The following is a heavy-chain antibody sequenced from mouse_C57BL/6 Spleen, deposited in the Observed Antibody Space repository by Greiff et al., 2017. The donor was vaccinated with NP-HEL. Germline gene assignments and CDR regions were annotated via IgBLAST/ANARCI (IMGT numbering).Heavy chain of an antibody. Sequence: QVQLKQPGAELVRPGTSVKLSCKASGYTFTSYWMHWVKQRPGQGLEWIGVIDPSDSYTNYNQKFKGKATLTVDTSSSTAYMQLSSLTSEDSAVYYCARAWTAQAPFAYWGQGTLVTVSA. CDR2: IDPSDSYT. D-gene: IGHD3-2*02. CDR1: GYTFTSYW. J-gene: IGHJ3*01. V-gene: IGHV1-59*01. CDR3: ARAWTAQAPFAY.